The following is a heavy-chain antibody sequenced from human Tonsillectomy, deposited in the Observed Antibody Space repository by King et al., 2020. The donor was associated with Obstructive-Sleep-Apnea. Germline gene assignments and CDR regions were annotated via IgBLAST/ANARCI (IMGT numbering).Heavy chain of an antibody. CDR2: IYSGGST. J-gene: IGHJ3*02. CDR3: ARDLYYYDSSGYSDHDAFDI. D-gene: IGHD3-22*01. CDR1: GFTVSSNY. V-gene: IGHV3-66*01. Sequence: VQLVESGGGLVQPGGSLRLSCAASGFTVSSNYMSWVRQAPGKGLEWVSVIYSGGSTYYADSVKGRFTISRDNSKNTLYLQMNSLRAEDTAVYYGARDLYYYDSSGYSDHDAFDIWGQGTMVTVSS.